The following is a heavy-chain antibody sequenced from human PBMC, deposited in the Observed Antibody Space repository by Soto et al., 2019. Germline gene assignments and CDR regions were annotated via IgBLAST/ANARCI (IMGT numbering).Heavy chain of an antibody. V-gene: IGHV5-51*01. CDR3: ARQEYSGNDPEAPMDV. Sequence: PGESRKSSCKGSLYIFTTYWIDCVRQMRGKGLEWMGIIYPGDSETRYSPSFQGQVAISADKSISTAYLQWSSLKASDTAMYYCARQEYSGNDPEAPMDVWGQGTTVTVSS. CDR1: LYIFTTYW. D-gene: IGHD5-12*01. CDR2: IYPGDSET. J-gene: IGHJ6*02.